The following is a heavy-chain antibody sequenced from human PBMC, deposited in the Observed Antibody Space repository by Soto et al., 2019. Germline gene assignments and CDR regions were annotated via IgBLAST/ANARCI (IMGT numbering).Heavy chain of an antibody. CDR1: GGSISSGGYY. CDR2: IYYSWIT. V-gene: IGHV4-31*09. D-gene: IGHD2-21*01. Sequence: SETLGLTCTVSGGSISSGGYYWSWIRQHPGKGLEWIGSIYYSWITNYTPSLESRVTILKDNSKNQLSLKLTSVTAADSAVYYCPRLNRDYDYYGMDVWRQGATVTVSS. J-gene: IGHJ6*02. CDR3: PRLNRDYDYYGMDV.